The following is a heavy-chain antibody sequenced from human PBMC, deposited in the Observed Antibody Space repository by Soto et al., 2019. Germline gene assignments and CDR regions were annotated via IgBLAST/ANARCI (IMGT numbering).Heavy chain of an antibody. J-gene: IGHJ5*02. CDR2: INQSGSP. CDR3: AGLGMVAAHREFDP. V-gene: IGHV4-4*02. CDR1: SGTISSSNW. D-gene: IGHD2-15*01. Sequence: QVQLQESGPGLVKPSGTLSLTCAVSSGTISSSNWWTWVRQPPGKGLEWIGEINQSGSPNYNPSLRSRVTIPVDKSKSPFFLKLSSVTAADTAIYYCAGLGMVAAHREFDPWGQGTLVTVSS.